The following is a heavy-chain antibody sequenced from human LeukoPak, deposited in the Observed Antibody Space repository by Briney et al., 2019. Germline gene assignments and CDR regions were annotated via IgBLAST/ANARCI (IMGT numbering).Heavy chain of an antibody. J-gene: IGHJ4*02. CDR1: GGSFSGYY. V-gene: IGHV4-34*01. CDR3: ARATTRWLAKYYFDY. Sequence: SDTLSLTCAVYGGSFSGYYWSWIREPPGKGLEWIGEINHSGSTNYNTTLKSRVTISVDTSKNQFSLKLSSVTAADTAVYYCARATTRWLAKYYFDYWGQGTLVTVSS. CDR2: INHSGST. D-gene: IGHD6-19*01.